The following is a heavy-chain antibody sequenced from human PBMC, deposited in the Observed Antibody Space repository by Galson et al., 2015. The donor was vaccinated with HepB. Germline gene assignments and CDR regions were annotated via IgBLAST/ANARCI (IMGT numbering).Heavy chain of an antibody. D-gene: IGHD2-15*01. CDR2: ISSNGGST. Sequence: LRLSCAASGFTFSSYAMRWVRQAPGKGLEYVSAISSNGGSTYYADSVKGRFTISRDNSKNTLYLQMGSLRAEDMAVYYCARLPPPYCSGGSCYGPLDYWGQGTLVTVSS. CDR1: GFTFSSYA. V-gene: IGHV3-64*02. J-gene: IGHJ4*02. CDR3: ARLPPPYCSGGSCYGPLDY.